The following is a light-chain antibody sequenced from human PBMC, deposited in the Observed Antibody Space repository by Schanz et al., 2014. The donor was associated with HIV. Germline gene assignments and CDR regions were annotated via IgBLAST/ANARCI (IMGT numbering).Light chain of an antibody. Sequence: QSVLTQPPSASGSPGQSVTISCTGTSGDIGGYNYVSWYQQHPGKAPKLMIYEVNERPSGVPDRFSGSKSGNTASLTVSGLQAEDEADYYCASYAGSNNFEVFGTGTKLTVL. CDR1: SGDIGGYNY. J-gene: IGLJ1*01. V-gene: IGLV2-8*01. CDR2: EVN. CDR3: ASYAGSNNFEV.